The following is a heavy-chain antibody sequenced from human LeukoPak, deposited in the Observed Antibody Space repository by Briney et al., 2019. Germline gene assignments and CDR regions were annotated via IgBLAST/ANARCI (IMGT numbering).Heavy chain of an antibody. J-gene: IGHJ4*02. CDR3: ARDRPGDGYFDY. D-gene: IGHD3-10*01. Sequence: GGSLRLSCAASGFTVSSNDMTWVRQTPGKGLEWVSIIYSGGNTYYADSVKGRFTISRDNSKNTPYLQMNSLRAEDTAVFYCARDRPGDGYFDYWGQGTLVIVSS. CDR1: GFTVSSND. CDR2: IYSGGNT. V-gene: IGHV3-66*01.